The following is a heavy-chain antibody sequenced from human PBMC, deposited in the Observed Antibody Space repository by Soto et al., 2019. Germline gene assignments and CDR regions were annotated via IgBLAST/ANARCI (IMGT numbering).Heavy chain of an antibody. Sequence: QVQLVQSGAEVKKPGSSVKVSCKASGGTFSSYTISWVRQAPGQGLEWMGRIIPILGIANYAQKFHGRVTITADKSTSTAYMELSSLRSEDTAVYYCARGFPNSSGWYDYWGQGTLVTVSS. CDR1: GGTFSSYT. CDR3: ARGFPNSSGWYDY. V-gene: IGHV1-69*02. D-gene: IGHD6-19*01. CDR2: IIPILGIA. J-gene: IGHJ4*02.